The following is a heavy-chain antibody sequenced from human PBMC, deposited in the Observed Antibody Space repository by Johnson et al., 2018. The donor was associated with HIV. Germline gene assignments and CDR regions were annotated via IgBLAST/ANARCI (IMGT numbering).Heavy chain of an antibody. D-gene: IGHD4-23*01. J-gene: IGHJ3*02. V-gene: IGHV3-30*02. Sequence: VQLVESGGGLVQPGGSLRLSCAASGFTFSSYGMHWVRQAPGKGLEWVAFIRYDGSNKYYADSVKGRFTISRDNSKNTLYLQMNSLRAEETAVYYCAKETPISGGTFDIWGQGTMVTVSS. CDR1: GFTFSSYG. CDR2: IRYDGSNK. CDR3: AKETPISGGTFDI.